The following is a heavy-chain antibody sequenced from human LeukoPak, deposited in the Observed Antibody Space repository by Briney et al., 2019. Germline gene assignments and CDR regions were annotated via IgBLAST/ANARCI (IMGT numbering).Heavy chain of an antibody. Sequence: PSETPSLTCTVSGYSISSGYYWSWIRQPAGKGLEWIGRIYTSGSTNYNPSLKSRVTMSVDTSKNQFSLKLSSVTAADTAVYYCARDPIGSYLNWLDPWGQGTLVTVSS. D-gene: IGHD1-26*01. CDR2: IYTSGST. V-gene: IGHV4-4*07. J-gene: IGHJ5*02. CDR3: ARDPIGSYLNWLDP. CDR1: GYSISSGYY.